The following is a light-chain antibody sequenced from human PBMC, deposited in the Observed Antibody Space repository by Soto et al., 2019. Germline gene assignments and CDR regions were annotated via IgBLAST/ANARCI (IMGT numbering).Light chain of an antibody. Sequence: QSALTQPPSASGSPGQSVTISCTGTSSDVGAYNYVSWYQQHASKAPKLVIYEVTKRPSGVPDRFSGSKSANTASLTVSGLQAEDEADYSCSSFASSNTWVFGGGTKLTVL. CDR1: SSDVGAYNY. V-gene: IGLV2-8*01. J-gene: IGLJ3*02. CDR2: EVT. CDR3: SSFASSNTWV.